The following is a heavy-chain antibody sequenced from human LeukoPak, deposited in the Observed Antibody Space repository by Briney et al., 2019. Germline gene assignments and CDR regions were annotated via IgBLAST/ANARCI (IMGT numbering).Heavy chain of an antibody. D-gene: IGHD1-7*01. V-gene: IGHV3-53*01. Sequence: GGSLRLSCAVSGFTVSSNYMSWVRQAPGKGLEWVSVIYSGGSTYYADSVKGRFTISRDNSKNTLYLQMNSLRAEDTAVYYCAKDGLGWNYGPADYWGQGTLVTVSS. CDR1: GFTVSSNY. CDR3: AKDGLGWNYGPADY. CDR2: IYSGGST. J-gene: IGHJ4*02.